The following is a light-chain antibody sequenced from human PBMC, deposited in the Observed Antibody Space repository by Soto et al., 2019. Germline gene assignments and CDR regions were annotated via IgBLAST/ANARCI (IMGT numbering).Light chain of an antibody. CDR2: KAS. CDR3: QQYNSYSLT. J-gene: IGKJ1*01. CDR1: QSISSW. Sequence: DIQMTQSPSTLSASVGDRVTITCRASQSISSWLAWYQQKPGKAPKLLIYKASSLESGVPSRFSGSGSGTEFTLTISSLQPDDFATYYCQQYNSYSLTFGQGTKVDXK. V-gene: IGKV1-5*03.